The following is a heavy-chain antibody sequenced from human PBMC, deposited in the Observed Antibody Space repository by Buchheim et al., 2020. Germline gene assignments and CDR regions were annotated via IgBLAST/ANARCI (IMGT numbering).Heavy chain of an antibody. Sequence: EVQLVESGGGLVQPGGSLRLSCAASGFIFSKYWMQWVRQAPGKGLVWVSRINSDGRTTSYADSVRGRFSISRDNAKNTLYLEMNSLRTEDTAVYYCARGDVEPAAVGDYYLDYWGQGTL. CDR3: ARGDVEPAAVGDYYLDY. CDR2: INSDGRTT. CDR1: GFIFSKYW. D-gene: IGHD2-2*01. J-gene: IGHJ4*02. V-gene: IGHV3-74*01.